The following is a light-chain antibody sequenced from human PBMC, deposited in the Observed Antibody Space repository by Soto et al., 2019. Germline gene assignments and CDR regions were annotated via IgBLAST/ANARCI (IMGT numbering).Light chain of an antibody. CDR3: MHTLQTLIT. CDR2: LGS. J-gene: IGKJ5*01. V-gene: IGKV2-28*01. CDR1: PSLTHSSGYNY. Sequence: EIVLTQSPLSLFVSPGEPASISCRSSPSLTHSSGYNYLAWYLLKPGQPTQLLIYLGSNRGFGVHDSFSASGSGLDFTMTISRVVTEDAGFCMHTLQTLITCGQGPRLEIQ.